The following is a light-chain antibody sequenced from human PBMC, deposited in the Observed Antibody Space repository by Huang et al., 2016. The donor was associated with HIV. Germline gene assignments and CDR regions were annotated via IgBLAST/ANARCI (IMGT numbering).Light chain of an antibody. CDR2: DAS. CDR3: QQYNDWPRT. CDR1: QSVSNY. J-gene: IGKJ4*01. Sequence: EIVMTQSPATLSVSPGERATRSCRASQSVSNYLAWYQQKPGQAPRLLIYDASTGATGIPARFSGSGSGTDFTLTISSLQSEDSAVYYCQQYNDWPRTFGGGTKVEIK. V-gene: IGKV3-15*01.